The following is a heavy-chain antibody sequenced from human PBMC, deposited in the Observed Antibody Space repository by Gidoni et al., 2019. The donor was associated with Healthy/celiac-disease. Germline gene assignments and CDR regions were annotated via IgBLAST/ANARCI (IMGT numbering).Heavy chain of an antibody. Sequence: QVQLVQSGAEVKKPGDSVTVSCKASGYTFTSYYMHWVRQAPGQGLEWMGIINPSGGSTSYAQKFQGRVTMTRDTSTSTVYMELSSLRSEDTAVYYCARARAGVVVVIDLDYWGQGTLVTVSS. V-gene: IGHV1-46*01. D-gene: IGHD3-22*01. CDR3: ARARAGVVVVIDLDY. J-gene: IGHJ4*02. CDR2: INPSGGST. CDR1: GYTFTSYY.